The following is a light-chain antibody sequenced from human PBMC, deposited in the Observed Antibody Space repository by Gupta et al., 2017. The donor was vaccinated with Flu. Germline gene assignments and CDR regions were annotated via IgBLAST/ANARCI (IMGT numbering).Light chain of an antibody. V-gene: IGLV3-1*01. CDR1: GLGDKY. J-gene: IGLJ1*01. CDR2: QDN. CDR3: QAWDSSTYV. Sequence: CSGDGLGDKYVCWYHQKPGQSPILVIYQDNKRPSGIPERFSGSNSGNTATLTISETQAMDEADYYCQAWDSSTYVFGNGTKVTVL.